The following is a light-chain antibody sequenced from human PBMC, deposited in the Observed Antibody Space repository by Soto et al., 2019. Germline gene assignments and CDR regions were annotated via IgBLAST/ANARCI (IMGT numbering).Light chain of an antibody. J-gene: IGKJ2*01. CDR2: GAS. V-gene: IGKV3-11*01. CDR3: QQRTNWLYT. CDR1: QSVSSH. Sequence: EIVLTQSPATLSLSPGERATLSCRASQSVSSHLAWYQQKPGQAPRLLIYGASSRATGIPARFSGSGSGTDFTLTISSLEPEDFAVYYCQQRTNWLYTFGQGTKLEIK.